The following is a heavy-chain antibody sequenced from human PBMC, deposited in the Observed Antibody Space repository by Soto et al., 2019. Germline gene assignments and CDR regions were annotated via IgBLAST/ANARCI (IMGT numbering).Heavy chain of an antibody. J-gene: IGHJ6*02. CDR2: IIPIVGTA. V-gene: IGHV1-69*01. CDR3: ARDLGYSSSARGCEGRSYYGMDF. CDR1: GGTFSSYA. D-gene: IGHD6-6*01. Sequence: QVQLVQSGAEVKKPGSSVKVSCKASGGTFSSYAISWVRQAPGQGLEWMGGIIPIVGTANYAQKFQGRVTITADESTIIADMELSSLRSEDTAVYYSARDLGYSSSARGCEGRSYYGMDFWCQGTTVTVAS.